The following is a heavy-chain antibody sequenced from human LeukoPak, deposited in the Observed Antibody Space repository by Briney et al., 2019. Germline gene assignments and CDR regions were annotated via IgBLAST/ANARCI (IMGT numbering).Heavy chain of an antibody. Sequence: PSETLSLTCTVSGGSISSGGYYWSWIRQHPGKGLEWIGYIYYSGSTYYNPSLKSRVTISVDTSKNQFSLKLSSVTAADTAVYYCARGGQWLGGFDIWGQGTMVTVSS. CDR1: GGSISSGGYY. CDR3: ARGGQWLGGFDI. V-gene: IGHV4-31*03. CDR2: IYYSGST. D-gene: IGHD6-19*01. J-gene: IGHJ3*02.